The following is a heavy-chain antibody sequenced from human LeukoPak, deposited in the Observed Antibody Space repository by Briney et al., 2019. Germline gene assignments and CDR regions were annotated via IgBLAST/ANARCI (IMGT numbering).Heavy chain of an antibody. D-gene: IGHD3-9*01. CDR2: IYPGDSDT. CDR1: GCSFTSYW. Sequence: GESLKISCKGSGCSFTSYWIGWVRQMPGKGLEWMGIIYPGDSDTRYSPSFQGQVTISADKSISTAYLQWSSLKASDTAMYYCARQGIGYDILPGYPHWGQGTLVTVSS. V-gene: IGHV5-51*01. CDR3: ARQGIGYDILPGYPH. J-gene: IGHJ4*02.